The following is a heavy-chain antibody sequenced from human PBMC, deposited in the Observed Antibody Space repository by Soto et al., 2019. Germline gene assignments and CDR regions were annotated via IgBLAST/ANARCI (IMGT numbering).Heavy chain of an antibody. CDR1: GFPFSSYW. V-gene: IGHV3-74*01. D-gene: IGHD3-9*01. CDR2: ISGDGTTI. CDR3: AREYYGLLTGYYNDH. Sequence: DVQLVESGGDSVQPGGSLRLSCAASGFPFSSYWMHWVHHTPGKGLEWVSRISGDGTTIYYADSVTGRFTVSRDNAKNTLSLQMSGLGAEDTAVYYCAREYYGLLTGYYNDHWGQGTLVSVSS. J-gene: IGHJ4*02.